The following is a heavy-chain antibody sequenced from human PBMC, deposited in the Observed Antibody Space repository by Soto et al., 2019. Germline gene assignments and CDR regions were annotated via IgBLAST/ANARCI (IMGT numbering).Heavy chain of an antibody. CDR1: GYIFTNYP. CDR3: ARKDYYGSGCYYFDY. J-gene: IGHJ4*02. CDR2: INAANGDT. D-gene: IGHD3-10*01. V-gene: IGHV1-3*01. Sequence: QVQLVQSGAELKNPGASVKVSCKASGYIFTNYPIHWVRQAPGQRLEWMGWINAANGDTGYSQNFQGRVTFTRDTSASTVYMEMSSLTSEDTAIYYCARKDYYGSGCYYFDYWCQGTLVTVSS.